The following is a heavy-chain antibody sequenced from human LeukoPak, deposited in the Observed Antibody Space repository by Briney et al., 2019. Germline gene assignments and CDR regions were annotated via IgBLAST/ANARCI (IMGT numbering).Heavy chain of an antibody. D-gene: IGHD3-22*01. CDR1: GYTFTSYY. V-gene: IGHV1-46*01. CDR3: ARGRFTYYYDSSGYFDAFDI. Sequence: ASVKVSCKASGYTFTSYYMHWVRQAPRQGLEWMGIINPSGGSTSYAQKFQGRVTMTRNTSISTAYMELSSLRSEDTAVYYCARGRFTYYYDSSGYFDAFDIWGQGTMVTVSS. CDR2: INPSGGST. J-gene: IGHJ3*02.